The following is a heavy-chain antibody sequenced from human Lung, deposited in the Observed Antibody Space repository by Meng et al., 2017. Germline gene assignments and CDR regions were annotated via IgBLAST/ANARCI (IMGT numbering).Heavy chain of an antibody. J-gene: IGHJ4*02. D-gene: IGHD6-13*01. Sequence: QGPLGRSGAEVKKPGASVKVSCKASGYTFPDYWLHWVRRAPGQGLEWMGRINPKSGDTHYAQRFQGRVTMTGDTSISTAYMELSGLRSDDTAMYYCARDEDISAAGKLFGDYWGQGTLVTVSS. V-gene: IGHV1-2*06. CDR2: INPKSGDT. CDR3: ARDEDISAAGKLFGDY. CDR1: GYTFPDYW.